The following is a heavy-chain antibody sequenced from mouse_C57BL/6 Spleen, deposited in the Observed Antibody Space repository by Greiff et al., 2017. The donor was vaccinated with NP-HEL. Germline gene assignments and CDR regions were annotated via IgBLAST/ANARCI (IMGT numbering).Heavy chain of an antibody. D-gene: IGHD1-1*01. CDR1: GYAFSSYW. CDR2: IYPGDGDT. CDR3: ARLSLPSYAMDY. Sequence: VQLQQSGAELVKPGASVKISCKASGYAFSSYWMNWVKQRPGKGLEWIGQIYPGDGDTNYNGKFKGKATLTADKSSSTAYMQLSSLTSEDSAVYFCARLSLPSYAMDYWGQGTSVTVSS. J-gene: IGHJ4*01. V-gene: IGHV1-80*01.